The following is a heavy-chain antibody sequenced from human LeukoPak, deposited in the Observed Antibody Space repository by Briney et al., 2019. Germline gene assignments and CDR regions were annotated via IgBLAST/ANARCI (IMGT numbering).Heavy chain of an antibody. CDR3: ARGGSESYRNYYYMDV. J-gene: IGHJ6*03. CDR1: GDSISTYY. V-gene: IGHV4-59*13. D-gene: IGHD3-10*01. Sequence: SETLSLTRSVPGDSISTYYWSWIRQPPGKGQGWDGCIYYSGSTNYNPSLKSRVAISVDTSKNQFSLKLSSVTTADTAVYYCARGGSESYRNYYYMDVWGKGTTVTVSS. CDR2: IYYSGST.